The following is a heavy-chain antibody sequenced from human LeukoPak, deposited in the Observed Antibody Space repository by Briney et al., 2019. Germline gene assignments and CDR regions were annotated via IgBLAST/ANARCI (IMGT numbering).Heavy chain of an antibody. Sequence: GGSLRLSCAASGFTFSSYGMHWVRQAPGKGLEWVAVIWYDGSNKYYADSVKGRFTISRDNSKNTLYLQMNSLRAEDTAVYYCARDKAYLAAALWYFDYWGQGTLVTVSS. CDR1: GFTFSSYG. CDR3: ARDKAYLAAALWYFDY. V-gene: IGHV3-33*08. J-gene: IGHJ4*02. CDR2: IWYDGSNK. D-gene: IGHD6-13*01.